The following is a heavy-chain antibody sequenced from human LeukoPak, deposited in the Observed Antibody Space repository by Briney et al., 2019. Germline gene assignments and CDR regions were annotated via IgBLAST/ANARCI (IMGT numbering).Heavy chain of an antibody. CDR1: GGSISSSSYY. J-gene: IGHJ4*02. D-gene: IGHD6-19*01. V-gene: IGHV4-39*01. Sequence: SGTLSLTCTVSGGSISSSSYYWGWIRQPPGKGLEWIGSIYYSGSTYYNPSLKSRVTISVDTSKNQFSLKLSSVTAADTAVYYCARHWGSSGWNYFDYWGQGTLVTVSS. CDR2: IYYSGST. CDR3: ARHWGSSGWNYFDY.